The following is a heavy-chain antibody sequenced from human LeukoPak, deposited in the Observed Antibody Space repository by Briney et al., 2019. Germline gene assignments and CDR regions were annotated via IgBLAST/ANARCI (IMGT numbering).Heavy chain of an antibody. CDR2: IYYSGST. CDR3: ARHPSYYDRIDY. V-gene: IGHV4-59*08. Sequence: TSETLSLTCTVSGGSISSYYWSWIRQPPGKGLEWIGYIYYSGSTNYNPSLKSRVTISVDTSKNQFSLKLSSVTAADTAVYYCARHPSYYDRIDYWGQGTLVTVSS. J-gene: IGHJ4*02. D-gene: IGHD3-22*01. CDR1: GGSISSYY.